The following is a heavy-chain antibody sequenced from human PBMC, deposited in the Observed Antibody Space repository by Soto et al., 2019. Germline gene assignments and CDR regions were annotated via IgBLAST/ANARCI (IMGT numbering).Heavy chain of an antibody. J-gene: IGHJ5*02. CDR2: IYSHGTT. CDR3: AREEDYYGSGSYYNKYNWFDP. D-gene: IGHD3-10*01. CDR1: GGSISSYY. Sequence: LSLTCTVSGGSISSYYWSWTRQPAGKGLEWIGRIYSHGTTNYNPSLKSRVTVSVDTSKNQVSLKLTSVTAADTAVYYCAREEDYYGSGSYYNKYNWFDPWGQGTLVTVYS. V-gene: IGHV4-4*07.